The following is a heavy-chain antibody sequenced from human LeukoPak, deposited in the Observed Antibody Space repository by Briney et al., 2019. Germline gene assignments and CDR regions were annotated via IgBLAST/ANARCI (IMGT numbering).Heavy chain of an antibody. CDR1: GFTFSSYA. D-gene: IGHD4-17*01. CDR3: AKESLRNTVTTRSEADY. CDR2: ISYDGSNK. Sequence: PGGSLRLSCAASGFTFSSYAMHWVRQAPGKGLEWAAVISYDGSNKYYADSVKGRFTISRDNSKNTLYLQMNSLRAEDTAVYYCAKESLRNTVTTRSEADYWGQGTLVTVSS. V-gene: IGHV3-30*04. J-gene: IGHJ4*02.